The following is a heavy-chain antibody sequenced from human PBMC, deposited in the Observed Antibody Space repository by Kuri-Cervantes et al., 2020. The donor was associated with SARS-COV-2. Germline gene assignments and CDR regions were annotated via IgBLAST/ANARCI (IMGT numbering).Heavy chain of an antibody. CDR1: DDSITSGGFY. J-gene: IGHJ6*03. CDR2: VYFFGSS. V-gene: IGHV4-39*01. CDR3: ATWGGPQGTYYYHYYIDV. D-gene: IGHD3-16*01. Sequence: GSLRLSCAVSDDSITSGGFYWGWVRQPPGEGLQFIGTVYFFGSSSFYNPSLKSRASISVDRSKNQLSLNLKNVTAADTAVYYCATWGGPQGTYYYHYYIDVWGKGTTVTVSS.